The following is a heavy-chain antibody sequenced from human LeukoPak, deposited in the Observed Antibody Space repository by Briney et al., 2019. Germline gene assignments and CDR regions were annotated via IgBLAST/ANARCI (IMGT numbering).Heavy chain of an antibody. Sequence: PSETLSLTCAVYGGSFSGYYWSWIREPPGKGLEWIGEINHSGSTNYNPSLKSRVTISVDTSKNQFSLKLSSVTAADTAVYYCARGVIQLFYSGQGTLVTVSS. D-gene: IGHD5-18*01. V-gene: IGHV4-34*01. CDR2: INHSGST. J-gene: IGHJ4*02. CDR3: ARGVIQLFY. CDR1: GGSFSGYY.